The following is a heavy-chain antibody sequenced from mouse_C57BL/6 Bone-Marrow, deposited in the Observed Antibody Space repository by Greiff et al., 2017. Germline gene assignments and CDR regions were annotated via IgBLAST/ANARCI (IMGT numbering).Heavy chain of an antibody. J-gene: IGHJ2*01. V-gene: IGHV14-4*01. Sequence: QLQESGAELVRPGASVKLSCTASGFNIKDDYMHWVKQRPEQGLEWIGWIDPENGDTEYASKFQGKATITADTSSNTAYLQLSSLTSEDTAVYYCTTSGLYFDYWGQGTTLTVSS. CDR3: TTSGLYFDY. CDR1: GFNIKDDY. CDR2: IDPENGDT. D-gene: IGHD3-1*01.